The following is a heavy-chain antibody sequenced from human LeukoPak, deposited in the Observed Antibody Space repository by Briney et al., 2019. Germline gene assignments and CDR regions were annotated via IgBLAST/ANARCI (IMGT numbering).Heavy chain of an antibody. CDR3: ARLKQWLVPVGFDY. V-gene: IGHV4-39*01. J-gene: IGHJ4*02. Sequence: KASETLSLTCTVSGGSISSSSYYWGWIRQPPGKGLEWIGSIYYSGSTYYNPSLKSRVTISVDTSKNQFSLKLSSVTAADTAVYYCARLKQWLVPVGFDYWGQGTLVTVSS. CDR1: GGSISSSSYY. CDR2: IYYSGST. D-gene: IGHD6-19*01.